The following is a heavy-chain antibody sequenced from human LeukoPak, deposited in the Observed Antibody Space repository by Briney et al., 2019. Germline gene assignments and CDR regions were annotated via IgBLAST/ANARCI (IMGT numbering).Heavy chain of an antibody. D-gene: IGHD2-2*01. Sequence: PGGSLRLSCAASGFTFSSYAMSWVRQVPGKGLEWVSVISGSGDNTYYADSVKGRFTISRDNSKNMLYLQMNSLRAEDTAVYYCAKGTCSSTSCSTDYWGQGTLVTVSS. CDR1: GFTFSSYA. CDR3: AKGTCSSTSCSTDY. CDR2: ISGSGDNT. J-gene: IGHJ4*02. V-gene: IGHV3-23*01.